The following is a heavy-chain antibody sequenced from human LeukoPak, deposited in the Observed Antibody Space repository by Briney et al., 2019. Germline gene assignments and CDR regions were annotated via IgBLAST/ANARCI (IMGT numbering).Heavy chain of an antibody. V-gene: IGHV3-23*01. CDR2: INGNGGKT. CDR1: AFTFSNSA. Sequence: GGSLRLSCAASAFTFSNSAMSWVRQAPGKGLEWVSSINGNGGKTYYADSVKGRFTISRDNSKNTLYLQMNSLSAEDTAIYYCAKDFLLPLNWGQGTLVTISS. CDR3: AKDFLLPLN. J-gene: IGHJ4*02.